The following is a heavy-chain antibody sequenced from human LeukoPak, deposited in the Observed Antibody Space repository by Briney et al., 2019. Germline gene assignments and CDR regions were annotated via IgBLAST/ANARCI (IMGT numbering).Heavy chain of an antibody. Sequence: SVKVSCKASGGTFSSYAISWVRQAPGQGLEWMGGIIPIFGTANYAQKFQGRVTITADESTSTAYMELSSLRSEDTAVYYCAILYSSSTYYYYYMDVWGKGTTVTVSS. CDR1: GGTFSSYA. CDR3: AILYSSSTYYYYYMDV. V-gene: IGHV1-69*01. D-gene: IGHD6-6*01. CDR2: IIPIFGTA. J-gene: IGHJ6*03.